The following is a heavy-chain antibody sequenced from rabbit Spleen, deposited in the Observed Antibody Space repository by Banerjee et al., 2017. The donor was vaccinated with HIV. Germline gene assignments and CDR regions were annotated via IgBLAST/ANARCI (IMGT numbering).Heavy chain of an antibody. CDR2: IYGGSTGST. D-gene: IGHD2-1*01. CDR1: GFTISSSYW. CDR3: ARDQAGDADYGPYYLNL. Sequence: QQQLVESGGGLVQPGGSLTLTCTASGFTISSSYWICWVRQAPGKGLEWIACIYGGSTGSTYYASWAKGRFTISKTSSTSVTLQMTSLTVADTATYFCARDQAGDADYGPYYLNLWGQGTLVTVS. J-gene: IGHJ4*01. V-gene: IGHV1S45*01.